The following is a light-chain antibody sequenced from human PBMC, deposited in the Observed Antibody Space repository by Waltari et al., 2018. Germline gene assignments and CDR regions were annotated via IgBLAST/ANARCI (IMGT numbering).Light chain of an antibody. CDR1: SNNIGSHP. V-gene: IGLV1-44*01. CDR3: STWDYSLSIWV. Sequence: QSALTQAASVSGTVGQTVTLSCTGNSNNIGSHPVGWYQQISHGAPKTVMFGNSLPSGIPDRFSGSKSGTTDSLTISGLQPEDEADYYCSTWDYSLSIWVFGGGTKLTVL. J-gene: IGLJ3*02. CDR2: GNS.